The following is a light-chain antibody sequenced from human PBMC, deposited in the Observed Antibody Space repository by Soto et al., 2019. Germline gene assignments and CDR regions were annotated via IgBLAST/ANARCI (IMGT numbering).Light chain of an antibody. V-gene: IGKV1-39*01. J-gene: IGKJ5*01. CDR2: AAS. CDR1: QSISSY. Sequence: DIQMTQSPSSLSASVGDRVTITCRASQSISSYLNWYQHKPGKALKLLIYAASSLQSGVPSRFSGSGSGTDFTLTISSLQPEDFATYYCQQSYSNPITFGQGTRLEIK. CDR3: QQSYSNPIT.